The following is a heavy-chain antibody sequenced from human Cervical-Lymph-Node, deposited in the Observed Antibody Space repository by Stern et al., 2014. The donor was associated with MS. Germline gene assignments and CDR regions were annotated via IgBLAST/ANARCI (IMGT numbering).Heavy chain of an antibody. J-gene: IGHJ4*02. CDR3: ARDHMGAGTNDYFDY. Sequence: DQLVESGAEVKKPGASMKVSCKASGYTFTSYHIHWVRQAPGQGLEWMGKINPSGGSTSYAQKFQGRVAMTRDTSTSTVYMELSSLRSEDTAVYFCARDHMGAGTNDYFDYWGQGTLVTVSS. CDR2: INPSGGST. V-gene: IGHV1-46*01. D-gene: IGHD1-26*01. CDR1: GYTFTSYH.